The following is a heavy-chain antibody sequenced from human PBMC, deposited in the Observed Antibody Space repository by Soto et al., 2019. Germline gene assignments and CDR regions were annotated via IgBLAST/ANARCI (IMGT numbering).Heavy chain of an antibody. CDR1: GFSFSHYA. J-gene: IGHJ3*02. D-gene: IGHD3-3*01. Sequence: GGSLRLSCAASGFSFSHYAMHWVRQPPGKGLEWVALISYDGSNRYYADSVKGRFTISRDNSKNTLYLQMNSLRAEDTAVYYCARALRRDYDFWSGYASDAFDIWGQGTMVTVSS. CDR2: ISYDGSNR. V-gene: IGHV3-30-3*01. CDR3: ARALRRDYDFWSGYASDAFDI.